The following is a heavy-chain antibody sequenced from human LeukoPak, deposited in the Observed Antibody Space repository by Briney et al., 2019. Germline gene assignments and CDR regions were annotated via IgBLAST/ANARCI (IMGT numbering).Heavy chain of an antibody. CDR3: ARRFYFAMDV. CDR2: INPNSGDT. Sequence: ASVKVSCKASGYSFTGYFMQWVRQAPGQGLEWMGWINPNSGDTNYAQKFQGRVTMTRDTSISTAYMELSRLRSDDAAVYYCARRFYFAMDVWGQGTTVTVSS. J-gene: IGHJ6*02. V-gene: IGHV1-2*02. D-gene: IGHD3-16*01. CDR1: GYSFTGYF.